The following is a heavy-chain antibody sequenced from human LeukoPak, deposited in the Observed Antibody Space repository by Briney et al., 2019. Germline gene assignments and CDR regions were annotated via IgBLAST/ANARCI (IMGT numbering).Heavy chain of an antibody. V-gene: IGHV4-39*07. CDR3: ARFNGDYVGAFDI. J-gene: IGHJ3*02. CDR1: GDSLTRGSYY. D-gene: IGHD4-17*01. Sequence: SETLSLTCTVSGDSLTRGSYYWGWIRQPPGKGLEWIGTIYNSRSAYYNPSLKSRVTISVEKSKNQFSLKLRSVTAADTAVYYCARFNGDYVGAFDIWGQGTMVTVSS. CDR2: IYNSRSA.